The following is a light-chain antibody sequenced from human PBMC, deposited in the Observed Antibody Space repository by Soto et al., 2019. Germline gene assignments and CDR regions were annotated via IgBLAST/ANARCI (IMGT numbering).Light chain of an antibody. J-gene: IGKJ3*01. V-gene: IGKV3-11*01. Sequence: EIVLTQSPATLSLSPGERATLSCRASQNVRTYLAWYQQKPGQAHRLLIYDASNRATGIPARFTGSGSETDFTLTSSSLEPEDFTVYYCQKRSYPFTFGPGTKVDIK. CDR1: QNVRTY. CDR3: QKRSYPFT. CDR2: DAS.